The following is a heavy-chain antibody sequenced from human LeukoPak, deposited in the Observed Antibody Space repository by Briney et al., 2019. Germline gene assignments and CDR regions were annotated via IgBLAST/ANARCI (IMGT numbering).Heavy chain of an antibody. J-gene: IGHJ4*02. D-gene: IGHD3-22*01. V-gene: IGHV4-4*02. Sequence: SGTLSLTCAVSGGSININNWWNWVRQPPGKGLEWIGEIYHSGSTNYNPSLKSRVTISVDTSKNQFSLKLSSVTAADTAVYYCARANYDSSGYWIDYWGQGTLVTVSS. CDR3: ARANYDSSGYWIDY. CDR2: IYHSGST. CDR1: GGSININNW.